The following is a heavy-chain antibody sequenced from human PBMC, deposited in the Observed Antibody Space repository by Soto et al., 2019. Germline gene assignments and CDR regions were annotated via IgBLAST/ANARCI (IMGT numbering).Heavy chain of an antibody. J-gene: IGHJ4*02. V-gene: IGHV1-18*01. CDR2: ISTYNDDT. CDR1: GYTFTNYG. D-gene: IGHD1-26*01. Sequence: QVQLVQSGAEVKKPGASVKVSCKASGYTFTNYGISWVRQAPGQGLEWMGWISTYNDDTNYAPQLQGRVTMTTDTSTSTAYMEVRSLRSDDTALSYCARDLSGRSYYGYWGQGTLVTVSS. CDR3: ARDLSGRSYYGY.